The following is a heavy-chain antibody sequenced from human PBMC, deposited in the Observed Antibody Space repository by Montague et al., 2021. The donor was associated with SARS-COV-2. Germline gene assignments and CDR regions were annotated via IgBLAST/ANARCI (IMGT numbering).Heavy chain of an antibody. CDR2: IYYSGTT. D-gene: IGHD3-10*01. CDR3: ARGMIRGVTTPFDY. J-gene: IGHJ4*02. Sequence: SETLSLTCTVSGGSITSYYWGWIRQPPGKELEWIGNIYYSGTTYXNPSLQSRGTISVDTSKNHLSLRLSSVTAADTAVYFCARGMIRGVTTPFDYWGQGSQVTVSS. V-gene: IGHV4-39*02. CDR1: GGSITSYY.